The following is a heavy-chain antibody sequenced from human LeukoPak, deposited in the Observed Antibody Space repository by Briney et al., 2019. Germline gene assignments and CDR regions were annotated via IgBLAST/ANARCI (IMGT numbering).Heavy chain of an antibody. D-gene: IGHD3-9*01. CDR1: GFTFSSQW. CDR2: ISSSSSYI. Sequence: GGSLRLSCAASGFTFSSQWMSWVRQAPGKGLEWVSSISSSSSYIYYADSLKGRFTISRDNAKNSLYLQMNSLRAEDTAVYYCARDWYDNSDAFDIWGQGTMVTVSS. V-gene: IGHV3-21*01. J-gene: IGHJ3*02. CDR3: ARDWYDNSDAFDI.